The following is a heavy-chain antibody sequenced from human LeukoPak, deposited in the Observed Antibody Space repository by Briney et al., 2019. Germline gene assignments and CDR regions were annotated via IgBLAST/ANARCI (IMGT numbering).Heavy chain of an antibody. J-gene: IGHJ4*02. CDR3: AREDPPLY. V-gene: IGHV4-59*01. Sequence: SETLSLTCTVSGGSTSSYYWSWIRQPPGKGLEWIGYIYYSGSTNYNPSLKSRVTISVDTSKNQFSLKLSSVTAADTAVYYCAREDPPLYWGQGTLVTVSS. CDR1: GGSTSSYY. CDR2: IYYSGST.